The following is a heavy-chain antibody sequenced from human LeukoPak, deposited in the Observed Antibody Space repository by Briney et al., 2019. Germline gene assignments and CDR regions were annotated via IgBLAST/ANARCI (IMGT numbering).Heavy chain of an antibody. CDR3: AKDLRLVVVPAANWFDP. D-gene: IGHD2-2*01. J-gene: IGHJ5*02. CDR1: GFTFSSYA. CDR2: ISGSGGST. Sequence: GGSLRLSCAASGFTFSSYAMSWVRQAPGKGLEWVSAISGSGGSTYYADSVKGRFTISRDNYKNTLYLQMNSLRAEDTAVYYCAKDLRLVVVPAANWFDPWGQGTLVTVSS. V-gene: IGHV3-23*01.